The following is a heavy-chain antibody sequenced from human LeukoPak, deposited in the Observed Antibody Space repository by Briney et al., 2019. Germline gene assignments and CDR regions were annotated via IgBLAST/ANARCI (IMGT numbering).Heavy chain of an antibody. CDR1: GYTLTELS. Sequence: ASVKVSCKVSGYTLTELSMHWVRQAPGKGLEWMGGFDPEDGETIYAQKFQGRVTMTEDTSTDTAYMELSSLRSEDTAVYYCATADRLAVLRFLEWFPFDYWGQGTLVTVSS. D-gene: IGHD3-3*01. CDR3: ATADRLAVLRFLEWFPFDY. CDR2: FDPEDGET. J-gene: IGHJ4*02. V-gene: IGHV1-24*01.